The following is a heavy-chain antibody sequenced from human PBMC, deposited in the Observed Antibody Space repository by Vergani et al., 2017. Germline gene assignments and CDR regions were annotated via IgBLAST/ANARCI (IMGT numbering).Heavy chain of an antibody. D-gene: IGHD5-18*01. CDR1: GFTFSSYG. Sequence: QVQLVESGGGVVQPGRSLRLSCAASGFTFSSYGMHWVRQAPGKGLEWVAVIWYDGSNKYYADSVKGRFTISRDTSKNTLYLQMNSLRAEDTAVYYCARDIDSYGVPQYYFAYWGQGTLVTVSS. CDR3: ARDIDSYGVPQYYFAY. V-gene: IGHV3-33*01. J-gene: IGHJ4*02. CDR2: IWYDGSNK.